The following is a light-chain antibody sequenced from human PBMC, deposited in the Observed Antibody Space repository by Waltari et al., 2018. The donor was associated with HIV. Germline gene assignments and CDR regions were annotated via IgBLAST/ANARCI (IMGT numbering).Light chain of an antibody. V-gene: IGLV1-36*01. J-gene: IGLJ2*01. Sequence: QSVLTQSPSVSEAPGQSVTISCSGSDSTIGSHAVTWYQQFPGKPPRLLVYNDDLILSGVSDRLSASKSSTSASLAINDLQSEHESHYYCAAWDDGLNGVIFGGGTKVTVL. CDR3: AAWDDGLNGVI. CDR2: NDD. CDR1: DSTIGSHA.